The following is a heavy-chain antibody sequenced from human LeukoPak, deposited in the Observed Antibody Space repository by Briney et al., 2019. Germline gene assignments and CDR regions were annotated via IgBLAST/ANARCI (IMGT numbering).Heavy chain of an antibody. CDR1: GFTFSSYA. J-gene: IGHJ3*02. CDR3: AKGRYYYGSGSYYSNPDDAFDI. Sequence: VGSLRLSCAASGFTFSSYAMSWVRQSPGKGLEWVSAISGSGGSTYYADSVKGRFTISRDNSKNTLYLQMNSLRAEDTAVYYCAKGRYYYGSGSYYSNPDDAFDIWGQGTMVTVSS. CDR2: ISGSGGST. V-gene: IGHV3-23*01. D-gene: IGHD3-10*01.